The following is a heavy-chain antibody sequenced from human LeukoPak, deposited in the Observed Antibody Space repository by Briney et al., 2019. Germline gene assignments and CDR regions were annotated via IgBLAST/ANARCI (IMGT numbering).Heavy chain of an antibody. CDR1: GYTLTELS. V-gene: IGHV1-24*01. Sequence: ASVKVSCKVSGYTLTELSMHWVRQAPGKGLEWMGGFDPEDGETIYAQKFQGRVTMTEGTSTDTAYMELSSLRSEDTAVYYCATIFTIRFSGSHGAFDIWGQGTMVTVSS. D-gene: IGHD3-10*01. CDR2: FDPEDGET. CDR3: ATIFTIRFSGSHGAFDI. J-gene: IGHJ3*02.